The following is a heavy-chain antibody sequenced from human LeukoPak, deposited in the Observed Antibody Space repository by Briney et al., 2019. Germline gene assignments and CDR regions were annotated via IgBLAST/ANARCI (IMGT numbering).Heavy chain of an antibody. CDR3: ARVELYYYDSSGYLYYFDY. CDR1: GFTVSSNY. J-gene: IGHJ4*02. Sequence: GGSLRLSCAASGFTVSSNYMSWVRQAPGKGLEWVSVIYSGGSTDYADSVKGRFTISRDNSKNTLYLQMNSLRAEDTAVYYCARVELYYYDSSGYLYYFDYWGQGTLVTVSS. V-gene: IGHV3-66*01. D-gene: IGHD3-22*01. CDR2: IYSGGST.